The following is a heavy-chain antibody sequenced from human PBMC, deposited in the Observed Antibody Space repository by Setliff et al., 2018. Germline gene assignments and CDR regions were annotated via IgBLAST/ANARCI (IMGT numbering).Heavy chain of an antibody. D-gene: IGHD3-22*01. J-gene: IGHJ6*03. CDR3: VREGVDSRSSTDYRYYMDV. CDR2: TIPIFGTT. CDR1: GGTFSSYG. Sequence: CKASGGTFSSYGISWVRQAPGQGLEWMGGTIPIFGTTNYAQKFQGRVTIITDESTSTAYMQLSSLRSEDTAVYYCVREGVDSRSSTDYRYYMDVWGKGTTVTVSS. V-gene: IGHV1-69*05.